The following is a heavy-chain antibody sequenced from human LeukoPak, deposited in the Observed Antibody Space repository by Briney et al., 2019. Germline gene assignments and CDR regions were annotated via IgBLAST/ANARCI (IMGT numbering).Heavy chain of an antibody. CDR3: ARVGFHDFWSGYYTYYYYYMDV. J-gene: IGHJ6*03. V-gene: IGHV4-34*01. Sequence: SETLSLTCVVYGGSFSGYYWSWIRQSPGKGLEWIGKITHTETTNYNPSLKSRVTMSVDRAKNQLSLKLSSVTAADTAVYYCARVGFHDFWSGYYTYYYYYMDVWGKGTTVTVSS. D-gene: IGHD3-3*01. CDR1: GGSFSGYY. CDR2: ITHTETT.